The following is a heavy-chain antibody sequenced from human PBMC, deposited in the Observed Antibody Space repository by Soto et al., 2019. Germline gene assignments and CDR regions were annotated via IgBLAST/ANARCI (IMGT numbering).Heavy chain of an antibody. CDR3: ARGRTVSSIGPLLV. V-gene: IGHV1-18*01. D-gene: IGHD1-1*01. J-gene: IGHJ4*03. CDR1: GYNFFDYG. CDR2: VSPKSGNT. Sequence: QIQLVQSGAEVKKPGASVKVSCKASGYNFFDYGVSWVRQAPGQGLEWMGWVSPKSGNTDYARKVQGIVTMTTDISTSTAYMELRGLISDDTGVSYCARGRTVSSIGPLLVWGHGTLVSFSS.